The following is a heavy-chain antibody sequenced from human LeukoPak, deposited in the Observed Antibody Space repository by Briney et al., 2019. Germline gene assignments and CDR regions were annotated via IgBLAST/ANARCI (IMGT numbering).Heavy chain of an antibody. V-gene: IGHV4-4*02. J-gene: IGHJ4*02. CDR2: IYHSGST. Sequence: SETLSLTCAVSGVTITSGNWWNWVRQPPGKGLEWIGEIYHSGSTNYNPSLKSRVIMSVDKSKNQFSLKLSSVTAADTAVYYCARADYSSSWYEVDYWGQGTLVTVSS. D-gene: IGHD6-13*01. CDR1: GVTITSGNW. CDR3: ARADYSSSWYEVDY.